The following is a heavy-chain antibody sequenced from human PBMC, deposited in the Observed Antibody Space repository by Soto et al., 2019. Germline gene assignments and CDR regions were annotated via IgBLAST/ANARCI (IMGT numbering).Heavy chain of an antibody. CDR1: GYSFTSYW. V-gene: IGHV5-10-1*01. Sequence: GESLKISCKGSGYSFTSYWISWVRQMPGKGLEWMGRIDPSDSYTNYSPSFQGHVTVSADKSISTAYLQWSSLKASDTAMYYCARHGAARSYYYYGMDVWGQGTTVTVSS. J-gene: IGHJ6*02. D-gene: IGHD6-6*01. CDR2: IDPSDSYT. CDR3: ARHGAARSYYYYGMDV.